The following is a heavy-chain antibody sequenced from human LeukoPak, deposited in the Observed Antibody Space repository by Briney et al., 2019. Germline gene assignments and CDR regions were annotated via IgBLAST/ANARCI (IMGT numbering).Heavy chain of an antibody. J-gene: IGHJ6*03. CDR1: GFTFSSYG. CDR2: ISGSGGST. V-gene: IGHV3-23*01. D-gene: IGHD1-26*01. CDR3: AKKEGADYYYYMDV. Sequence: WGSLRLSCAASGFTFSSYGMSWVRQVPGKGLEWVSAISGSGGSTYYADSVKGRFTISRDNSKNTFYLQMNSLRAEDTAVYYCAKKEGADYYYYMDVWGKGTTVTVSS.